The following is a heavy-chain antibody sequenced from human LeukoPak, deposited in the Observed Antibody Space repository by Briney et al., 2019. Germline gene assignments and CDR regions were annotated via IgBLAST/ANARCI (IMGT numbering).Heavy chain of an antibody. CDR2: ISGSGGST. V-gene: IGHV3-23*01. Sequence: GGSLRLSCAASGFTFSSYAMSWVRQAPGKGLEWVSAISGSGGSTYYADSVKGRFTISRDNSKNTLYLQMNSLRAEDTAVYYCAKAPEVMVRGVIYYYGMDVWGQGTTVTVSS. D-gene: IGHD3-10*01. CDR3: AKAPEVMVRGVIYYYGMDV. J-gene: IGHJ6*02. CDR1: GFTFSSYA.